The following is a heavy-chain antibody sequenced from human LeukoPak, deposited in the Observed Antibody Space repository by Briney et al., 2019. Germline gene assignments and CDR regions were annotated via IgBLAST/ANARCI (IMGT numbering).Heavy chain of an antibody. Sequence: GGSLRLSCAASGFTFSSYAMSWVRQAPGKGLEWASAISGSGGSTYYADSVKGRFTISRDNSKNTLYLQMNSLRAEDTAVYYCAKSQYGVGYFDYWGQGTLVTVSS. V-gene: IGHV3-23*01. CDR3: AKSQYGVGYFDY. J-gene: IGHJ4*02. CDR2: ISGSGGST. CDR1: GFTFSSYA. D-gene: IGHD2-15*01.